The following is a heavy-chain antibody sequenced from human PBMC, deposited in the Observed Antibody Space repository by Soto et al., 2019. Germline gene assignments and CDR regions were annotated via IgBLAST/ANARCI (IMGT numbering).Heavy chain of an antibody. Sequence: GASVKVSCKASGYTFTSYYMHWVRQAPGQGLEWMGIINPSGGSTSYAQKFQGRVTMTRDTSTSTVYMELSSLRSEDTAVYYCVRRHVSATGIDWFDPWGQGTLVTSPQ. CDR3: VRRHVSATGIDWFDP. CDR2: INPSGGST. D-gene: IGHD6-13*01. J-gene: IGHJ5*02. CDR1: GYTFTSYY. V-gene: IGHV1-46*01.